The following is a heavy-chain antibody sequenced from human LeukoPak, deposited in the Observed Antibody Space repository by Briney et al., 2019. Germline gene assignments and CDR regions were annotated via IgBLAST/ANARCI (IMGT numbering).Heavy chain of an antibody. CDR2: ISDSGSNI. CDR3: ARAKFDSSGYYYRGFDI. V-gene: IGHV3-48*04. Sequence: GGSLRLSCAASGFTFSSYWMSWVRQAPGRGLEWVSYISDSGSNIYYTDSVKGRFTMSRDNAKKSLYLQMNSLRAEDTAVYYCARAKFDSSGYYYRGFDIWGQGTMVTVSS. D-gene: IGHD3-22*01. CDR1: GFTFSSYW. J-gene: IGHJ3*02.